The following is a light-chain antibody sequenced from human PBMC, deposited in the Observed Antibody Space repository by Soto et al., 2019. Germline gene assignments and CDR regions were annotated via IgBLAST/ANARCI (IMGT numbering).Light chain of an antibody. CDR2: EVS. CDR3: SSYAGSNNLV. CDR1: SSDVGGYNY. J-gene: IGLJ2*01. V-gene: IGLV2-8*01. Sequence: QSALTQPPSASGSPGQSVTVSCTGTSSDVGGYNYVSWYQQHPGKAPKLMIYEVSKRPSGVHDRFSGSKSGNTASLTVSGLQAEDEADYYCSSYAGSNNLVFGGGTKRTV.